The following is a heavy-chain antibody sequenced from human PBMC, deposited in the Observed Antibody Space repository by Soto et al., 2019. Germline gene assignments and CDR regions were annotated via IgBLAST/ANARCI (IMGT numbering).Heavy chain of an antibody. CDR3: ARGAIAAKAGFDP. V-gene: IGHV4-34*01. CDR1: GGSFSGYY. Sequence: QVQLQQWGAGLLKPSETLSLTCAVYGGSFSGYYWSWIRQPPGKGLEWIGEINHSGSTNYNPSLKSRVTISVDTSKNQFSLKLSSVTAADTAVYYCARGAIAAKAGFDPWGQGTLVTVSS. CDR2: INHSGST. J-gene: IGHJ5*02. D-gene: IGHD6-6*01.